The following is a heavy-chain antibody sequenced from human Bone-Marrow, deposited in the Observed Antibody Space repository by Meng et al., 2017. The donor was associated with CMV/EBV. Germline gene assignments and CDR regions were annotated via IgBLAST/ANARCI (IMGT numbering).Heavy chain of an antibody. CDR3: ASMHSLPAVIGPEDCFDY. V-gene: IGHV1-69*05. J-gene: IGHJ4*02. CDR1: GGTFSSYA. Sequence: SVKVSCKASGGTFSSYAISWVRQAPGQGLEWMGGIIPIFGTANYAQKFQGRVTITTDESTSTAYMELSSLRSEDTAVYYCASMHSLPAVIGPEDCFDYWGQGTLVTVSS. CDR2: IIPIFGTA. D-gene: IGHD2-2*02.